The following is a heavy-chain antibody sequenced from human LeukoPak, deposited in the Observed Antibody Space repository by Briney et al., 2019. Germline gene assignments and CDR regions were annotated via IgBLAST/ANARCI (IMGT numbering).Heavy chain of an antibody. Sequence: GGSLRLSCAASGFTVSSNYMSCVRQARGKGLEGVSVIYSGGSTYYGDSVKGRFTIPRDNSQNTLYLQINSLRAEDTAVYYCARIKGRGVITKWGQGTLVTVPS. CDR2: IYSGGST. D-gene: IGHD3-10*01. V-gene: IGHV3-66*01. CDR1: GFTVSSNY. CDR3: ARIKGRGVITK. J-gene: IGHJ4*02.